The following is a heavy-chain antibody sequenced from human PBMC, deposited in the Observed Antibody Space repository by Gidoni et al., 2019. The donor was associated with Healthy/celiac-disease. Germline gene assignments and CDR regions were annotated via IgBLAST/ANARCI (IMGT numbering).Heavy chain of an antibody. Sequence: VQLFESRGCLLKPGVSLRLSCASSVFTFSNAWMNWVRQAPGKGLEWVGRTKSKTEGGTTDYAAPVKGRFTISRDDSKNTLYLQMNSLKTEDTAVYYCTTVGSGWYDGYWGQGTLVTVSS. J-gene: IGHJ4*02. D-gene: IGHD6-19*01. CDR2: TKSKTEGGTT. CDR1: VFTFSNAW. V-gene: IGHV3-15*07. CDR3: TTVGSGWYDGY.